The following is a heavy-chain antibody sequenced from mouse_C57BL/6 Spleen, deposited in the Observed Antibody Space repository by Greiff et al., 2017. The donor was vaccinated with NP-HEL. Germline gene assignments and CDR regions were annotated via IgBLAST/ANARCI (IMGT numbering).Heavy chain of an antibody. V-gene: IGHV1-54*01. Sequence: QVQLQQSGAELVRPGTSVKVSCKASGYAFTNYLIEWVKQRPGQGLEWIGVINPGSGGTNYNEKFKGKATLTADKSSSTAYMQLSSLTSEDSAVYFCARRVYYYGSSYGYFDYWGQGTTLTVSS. CDR2: INPGSGGT. CDR3: ARRVYYYGSSYGYFDY. CDR1: GYAFTNYL. D-gene: IGHD1-1*01. J-gene: IGHJ2*01.